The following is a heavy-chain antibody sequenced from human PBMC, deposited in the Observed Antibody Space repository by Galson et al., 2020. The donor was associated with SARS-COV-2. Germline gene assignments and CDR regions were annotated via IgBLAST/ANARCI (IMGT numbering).Heavy chain of an antibody. V-gene: IGHV3-74*01. CDR1: GFTFSSHW. D-gene: IGHD5-12*01. Sequence: LSLTCAASGFTFSSHWMHWVRQGPGKGLVWVSRINRDGSSPTYADSVKGRFTISRDNAKNTLSLEMNGLRAEDTAVYYCARETIISAHSIDSWGQGTLVTVSS. CDR3: ARETIISAHSIDS. J-gene: IGHJ5*02. CDR2: INRDGSSP.